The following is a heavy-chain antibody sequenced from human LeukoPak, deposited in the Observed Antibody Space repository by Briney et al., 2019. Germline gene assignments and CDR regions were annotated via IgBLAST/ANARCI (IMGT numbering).Heavy chain of an antibody. CDR2: IYYSGNT. CDR1: GGSFSSNSYY. Sequence: RSSETLSLTCTVSGGSFSSNSYYWGWIRQPPGKGLEWIGNIYYSGNTYYNPSLESRVTISADTSKNQFSLKLTSLTAADTAVYYCARTYYLYYHMDVWGKGTTVTVSS. V-gene: IGHV4-39*01. CDR3: ARTYYLYYHMDV. J-gene: IGHJ6*03.